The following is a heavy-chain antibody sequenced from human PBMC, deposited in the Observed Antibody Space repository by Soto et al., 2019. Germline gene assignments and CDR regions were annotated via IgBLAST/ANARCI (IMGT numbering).Heavy chain of an antibody. CDR3: ARVGYYGSGSYISDY. J-gene: IGHJ4*02. CDR2: IYYSGST. V-gene: IGHV4-31*02. D-gene: IGHD3-10*01. Sequence: LCGGSISSGGYYWSWIRQHPGKGLEWIGYIYYSGSTYYNPSLKSRVTISVDTSKNQFSLKLSSVTAADTAVYYCARVGYYGSGSYISDYWGQGTLVTVSS. CDR1: GGSISSGGYY.